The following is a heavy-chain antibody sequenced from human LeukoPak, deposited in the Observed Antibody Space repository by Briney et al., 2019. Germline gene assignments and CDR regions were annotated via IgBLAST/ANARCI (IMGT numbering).Heavy chain of an antibody. J-gene: IGHJ4*02. V-gene: IGHV3-11*05. CDR3: ARGRGGGYFDF. D-gene: IGHD2-15*01. CDR1: GFTFSDYY. CDR2: ISSSSRFT. Sequence: GGSLRLSCAASGFTFSDYYMNWIRQAPGKGLESVSYISSSSRFTNYADSVKGRFTISRDNARNSLYLQMHSLRAEDTAVYYCARGRGGGYFDFWGQGTLVTVSS.